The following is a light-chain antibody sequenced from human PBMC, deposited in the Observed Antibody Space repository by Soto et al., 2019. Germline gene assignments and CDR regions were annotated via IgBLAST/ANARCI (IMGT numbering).Light chain of an antibody. Sequence: IAMTPVSSPLSVSPGERATLSCRASQSVGSDLAWYQQKPGQAPRLVIYDIFTRATGIPGRFSGSGYETEFTLTISSLQSEDVAVDYCQQYKSWPLTFGGGSKVDI. CDR1: QSVGSD. CDR2: DIF. J-gene: IGKJ4*01. V-gene: IGKV3-15*01. CDR3: QQYKSWPLT.